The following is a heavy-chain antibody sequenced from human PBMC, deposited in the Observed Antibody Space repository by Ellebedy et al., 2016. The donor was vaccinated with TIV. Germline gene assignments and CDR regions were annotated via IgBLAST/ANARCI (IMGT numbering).Heavy chain of an antibody. V-gene: IGHV3-30*03. CDR2: ISYDGSQK. J-gene: IGHJ4*02. Sequence: GESLKISCVASGFTFSSYWMSWVRQAPGKGLEWVAIISYDGSQKYYGDSVKGRFTISRDDSKSTLYLQMDSLKPDDTALYYCARGGDYRTLDFWGQGTLVTVSS. D-gene: IGHD4-11*01. CDR3: ARGGDYRTLDF. CDR1: GFTFSSYW.